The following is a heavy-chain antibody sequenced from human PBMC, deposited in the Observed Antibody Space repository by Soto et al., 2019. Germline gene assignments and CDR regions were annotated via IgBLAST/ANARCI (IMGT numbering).Heavy chain of an antibody. CDR3: AHAYGGRSLY. V-gene: IGHV2-5*02. Sequence: QITLKESGPTLVKPTQTLTLTCTLSGFSLSTSRVGVGWIRQPPGKALEWLAVIYWDDATTYRPPLKIRLAITKDTSKNQVALTMTNMDPVDTATYYCAHAYGGRSLYWGQGTLVTVSS. D-gene: IGHD1-26*01. CDR2: IYWDDAT. J-gene: IGHJ4*02. CDR1: GFSLSTSRVG.